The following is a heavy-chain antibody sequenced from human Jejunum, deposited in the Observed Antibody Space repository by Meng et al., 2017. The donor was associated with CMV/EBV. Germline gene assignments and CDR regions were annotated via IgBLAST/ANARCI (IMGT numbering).Heavy chain of an antibody. CDR2: ISSTSINI. D-gene: IGHD1-14*01. Sequence: SCVSSGFPFSPYSMTWVRQAPGKGLEWVSYISSTSININYADSVKGRFTISRDNAKNSLYLQLNSLRAEDTAVYYCARTGSFDYWGQGTRGTVSS. J-gene: IGHJ4*02. CDR1: GFPFSPYS. V-gene: IGHV3-48*04. CDR3: ARTGSFDY.